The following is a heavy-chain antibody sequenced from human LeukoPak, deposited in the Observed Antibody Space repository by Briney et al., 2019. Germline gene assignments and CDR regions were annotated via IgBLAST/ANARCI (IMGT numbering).Heavy chain of an antibody. CDR1: GYSFTGYY. D-gene: IGHD3-10*01. Sequence: ASVKVSCKASGYSFTGYYMHWVRQAPGQGLEWMGWINPNSGGTNYAQKFQGRVTMTRDTSINTAYMELSRLRSDDTAVYYCARRYNSGSDELDYWGQGTLVTVSS. CDR2: INPNSGGT. V-gene: IGHV1-2*02. CDR3: ARRYNSGSDELDY. J-gene: IGHJ4*02.